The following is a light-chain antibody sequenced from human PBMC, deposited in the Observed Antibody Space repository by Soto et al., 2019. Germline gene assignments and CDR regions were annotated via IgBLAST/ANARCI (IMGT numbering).Light chain of an antibody. J-gene: IGLJ2*01. CDR3: AAWDDSLSV. V-gene: IGLV1-47*01. CDR2: RTN. CDR1: SSNIGSNY. Sequence: QSVLTRPPSASGTPGQSVTISCSGSSSNIGSNYVYWYQQLPGTAPKLLIYRTNQRPSGVPDRFSGSKSGTSASLAISGLQSEDEADYYCAAWDDSLSVFGGGTKLTVL.